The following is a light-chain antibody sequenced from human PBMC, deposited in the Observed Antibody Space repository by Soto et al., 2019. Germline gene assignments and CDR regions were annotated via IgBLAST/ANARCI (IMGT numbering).Light chain of an antibody. CDR2: GAS. CDR1: QSVSSNS. J-gene: IGKJ5*01. CDR3: QQYGTSPIT. V-gene: IGKV3-20*01. Sequence: EIVLTQSPGTLSLSPGERATLACRASQSVSSNSLAWYQQKPGQAPRLLIYGASSRATGIPDRFSGSGSGTDFPLTIRRLEPEDSAVYYCQQYGTSPITFGQGTRLEI.